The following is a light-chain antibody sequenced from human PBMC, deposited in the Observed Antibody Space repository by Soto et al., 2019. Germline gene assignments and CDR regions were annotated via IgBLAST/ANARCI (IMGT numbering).Light chain of an antibody. CDR1: QSVSSY. CDR2: GAS. CDR3: QQYGSSPAT. Sequence: EIVLTQSPATLSLSPGERATLSCRASQSVSSYLAWYQQKPGQAHRLLIYGASSRATGIQDRFSGSGSGTDFTLTIRRLEPEDFAVYYCQQYGSSPATFGGGTKVDIK. J-gene: IGKJ4*01. V-gene: IGKV3-20*01.